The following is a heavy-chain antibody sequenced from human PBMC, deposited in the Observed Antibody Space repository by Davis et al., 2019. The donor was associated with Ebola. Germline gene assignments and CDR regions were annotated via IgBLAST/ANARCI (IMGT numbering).Heavy chain of an antibody. CDR3: ARSVLGYCSSTSCRERGYYYYGMDV. J-gene: IGHJ6*02. V-gene: IGHV1-18*01. CDR2: ISAYNGNT. Sequence: ASVKVSCKASGYTFTSYGISWVRQAPGQGLEWMGWISAYNGNTNYAQKLQGRVTMTTDTSTSTAYMALRSLRSEDTAVYYCARSVLGYCSSTSCRERGYYYYGMDVWGQGTTVTVSS. D-gene: IGHD2-2*01. CDR1: GYTFTSYG.